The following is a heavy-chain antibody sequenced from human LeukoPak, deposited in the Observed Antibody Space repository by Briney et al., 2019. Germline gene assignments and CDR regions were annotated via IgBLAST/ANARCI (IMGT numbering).Heavy chain of an antibody. CDR1: GGTFSSYA. Sequence: ASVNVSCKASGGTFSSYAISWVRQAPGQGLEWMGGIIPIFGTANYAQKFQGRVTITTDESTSTAYMELSSLRSEDTAVYYCARVLGATYKAFDIWGQGTMVTVSS. CDR3: ARVLGATYKAFDI. CDR2: IIPIFGTA. J-gene: IGHJ3*02. D-gene: IGHD1-26*01. V-gene: IGHV1-69*05.